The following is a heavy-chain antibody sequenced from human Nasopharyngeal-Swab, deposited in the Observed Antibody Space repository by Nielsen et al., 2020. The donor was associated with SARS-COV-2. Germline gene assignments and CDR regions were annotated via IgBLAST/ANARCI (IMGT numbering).Heavy chain of an antibody. CDR2: ISAYNGNT. J-gene: IGHJ6*02. Sequence: ASVKVSCKPSGGTFSSYAISWVRRAPGQGLEWMGWISAYNGNTNYAQKLQGRVTMTTDTSTSTAYMELRSLRSDDTAVYYCARYAVLMVYAMEAGMDVWGQGTTVTVSS. CDR3: ARYAVLMVYAMEAGMDV. CDR1: GGTFSSYA. V-gene: IGHV1-18*01. D-gene: IGHD2-8*01.